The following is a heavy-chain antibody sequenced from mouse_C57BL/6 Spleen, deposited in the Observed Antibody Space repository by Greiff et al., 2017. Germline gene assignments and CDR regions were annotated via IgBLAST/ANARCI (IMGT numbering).Heavy chain of an antibody. V-gene: IGHV1-82*01. D-gene: IGHD2-3*01. Sequence: QVQLQQSGPELVKPGASVTISCTASGYAFSSSWMNWVKQRPGTGLELIGRVYPGDGDTNYNGKFTGKATLTAENSSSTAYMQLSSLTSEDSAVYFCARADGYPGYFDYWGQGTTLTVSS. CDR2: VYPGDGDT. J-gene: IGHJ2*01. CDR3: ARADGYPGYFDY. CDR1: GYAFSSSW.